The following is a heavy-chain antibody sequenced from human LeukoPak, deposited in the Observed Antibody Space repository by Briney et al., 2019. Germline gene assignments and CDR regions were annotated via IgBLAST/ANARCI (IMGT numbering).Heavy chain of an antibody. CDR1: GGSFSGYY. CDR3: ASGDYVWGRGAFDI. V-gene: IGHV4-34*01. D-gene: IGHD3-16*01. CDR2: INHSGST. Sequence: PSETLSLTCAVYGGSFSGYYWSWIRQPPGKGLEWIGEINHSGSTNYNPSLKSRVTISVDTSKNQFSLKLSSVTAADTAVYYCASGDYVWGRGAFDIWGQGTMVTVSS. J-gene: IGHJ3*02.